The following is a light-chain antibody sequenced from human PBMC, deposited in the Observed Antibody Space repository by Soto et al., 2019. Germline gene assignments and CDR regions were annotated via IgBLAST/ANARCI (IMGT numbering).Light chain of an antibody. J-gene: IGKJ1*01. CDR2: VAS. Sequence: ESVLTQSPGTLSLSPGEKATLSCRASQSVSSSYLAWYQQKPGQAPRLLIYVASSMATGIPDRFSGSGSGTDFTLTVSRLEPEDFAVYYCQQFGSSSWTFGQGTKV. CDR1: QSVSSSY. CDR3: QQFGSSSWT. V-gene: IGKV3-20*01.